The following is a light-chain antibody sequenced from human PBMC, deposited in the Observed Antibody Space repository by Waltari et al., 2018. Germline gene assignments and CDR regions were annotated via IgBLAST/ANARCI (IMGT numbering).Light chain of an antibody. V-gene: IGLV2-23*02. CDR3: LSYTSSITFV. Sequence: QPALTQPASVSGSPGQSITISCTGTSNDVGNSKHVCWYQQHPGKAPKLLFSEVTERPSGGSDRFSGSKSGNTASLTISGLQAEDEADYYCLSYTSSITFVFGGGTKVSVL. CDR2: EVT. CDR1: SNDVGNSKH. J-gene: IGLJ2*01.